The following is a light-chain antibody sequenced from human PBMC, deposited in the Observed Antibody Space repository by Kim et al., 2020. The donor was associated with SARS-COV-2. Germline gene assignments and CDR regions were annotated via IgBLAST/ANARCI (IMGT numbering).Light chain of an antibody. Sequence: IVMTQSPPTLSVSPGERATLPCRASQNINNYLSWYQPKPGQAPRLLIYSSSTQATGVPDRFSGSGSGAEFTLTINSLQSEDFAVYYCHQYNDWPPGPLGRGTKLDI. CDR3: HQYNDWPPGP. CDR2: SSS. V-gene: IGKV3-15*01. J-gene: IGKJ2*01. CDR1: QNINNY.